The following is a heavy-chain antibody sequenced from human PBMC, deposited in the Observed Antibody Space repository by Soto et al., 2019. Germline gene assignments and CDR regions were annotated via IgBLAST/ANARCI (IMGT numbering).Heavy chain of an antibody. CDR1: GDSVSSNSAA. Sequence: PSQTLSLTCAISGDSVSSNSAAWNWIRQSPSRGLEWLGRTYYRSKWYNDYAVSVKSRITINPDTSKNQFSLQLNSVTPEDTAVYYCARGTWIQLGVVYYYGMDVWGQGTTVTVSS. V-gene: IGHV6-1*01. J-gene: IGHJ6*02. CDR3: ARGTWIQLGVVYYYGMDV. CDR2: TYYRSKWYN. D-gene: IGHD5-18*01.